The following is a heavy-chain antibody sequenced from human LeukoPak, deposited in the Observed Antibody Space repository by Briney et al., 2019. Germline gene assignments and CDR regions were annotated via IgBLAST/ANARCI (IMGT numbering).Heavy chain of an antibody. CDR3: ARVGLTRGEAFDI. J-gene: IGHJ3*02. V-gene: IGHV1-2*02. CDR2: IDPNSGAT. D-gene: IGHD3-16*01. CDR1: GYTFTDYN. Sequence: ASVKVSCKASGYTFTDYNIHWVRQAPGQGIEWMGWIDPNSGATKYAQKFQGGATTTRDTSITTAYMELSSLRYDDTATYYCARVGLTRGEAFDIWGQGTMVTVSS.